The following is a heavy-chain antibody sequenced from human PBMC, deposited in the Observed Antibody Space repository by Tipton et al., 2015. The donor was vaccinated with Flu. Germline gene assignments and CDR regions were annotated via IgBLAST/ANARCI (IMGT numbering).Heavy chain of an antibody. V-gene: IGHV1-18*01. Sequence: QLVQSGVEVKRPGASVKVSCRASGYTISDYGISWVRQAPGQGLEWMGWISTHNGNTNYAQKFQDRVTMTTDTSTSTAYMEVRSLRSDDTGVYYCARDSLRGSGSYWGTHFYYGMDVWGQGTRVTVSS. CDR2: ISTHNGNT. CDR3: ARDSLRGSGSYWGTHFYYGMDV. J-gene: IGHJ6*02. CDR1: GYTISDYG. D-gene: IGHD3-10*01.